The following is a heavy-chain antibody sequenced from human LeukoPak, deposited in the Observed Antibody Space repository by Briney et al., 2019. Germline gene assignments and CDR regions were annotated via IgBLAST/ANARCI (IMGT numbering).Heavy chain of an antibody. J-gene: IGHJ6*02. V-gene: IGHV1-18*01. CDR2: ISAYNGNT. CDR1: GYTFSSYG. Sequence: ASVKVSCKASGYTFSSYGFSWVRQAPGQGLEWMGWISAYNGNTKYAQKLQDRVSMTTDTSTSTAYMELSSLRSEDTAVYYCARGANYYDSSGYYYYSMDVWGQGTTVTVSS. D-gene: IGHD3-22*01. CDR3: ARGANYYDSSGYYYYSMDV.